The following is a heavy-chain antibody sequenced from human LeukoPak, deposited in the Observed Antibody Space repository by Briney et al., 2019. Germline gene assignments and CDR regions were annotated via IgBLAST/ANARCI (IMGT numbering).Heavy chain of an antibody. D-gene: IGHD2-8*01. CDR3: AKDGIGYCTNGVCRYNWFDP. Sequence: PGGSLRLSCAASGFTFSSYAMSWVRQAPGKGLEWVSAISGSGGSTYYADSVKGRFTISRDNSKNTLYLQMNSLRAEDTAVYYCAKDGIGYCTNGVCRYNWFDPWGQGTLVTVPS. CDR2: ISGSGGST. J-gene: IGHJ5*02. V-gene: IGHV3-23*01. CDR1: GFTFSSYA.